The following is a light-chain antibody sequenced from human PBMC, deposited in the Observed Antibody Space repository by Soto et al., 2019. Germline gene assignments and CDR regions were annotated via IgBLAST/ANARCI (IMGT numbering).Light chain of an antibody. Sequence: DIQMTQSPSVMSASVGDRVTMTCRASQGVSNSVAWFQQKPGKVPQRLIYAVSSLQSGVPFRFSGGESGTDFTLTISSLQPEDVATYYCLQHYNYPWTFGQGTKVEI. V-gene: IGKV1-17*03. J-gene: IGKJ1*01. CDR3: LQHYNYPWT. CDR1: QGVSNS. CDR2: AVS.